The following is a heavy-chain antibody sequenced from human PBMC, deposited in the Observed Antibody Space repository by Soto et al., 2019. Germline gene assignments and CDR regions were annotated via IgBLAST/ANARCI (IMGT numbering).Heavy chain of an antibody. J-gene: IGHJ4*02. D-gene: IGHD6-13*01. Sequence: GGSLRLSCAASGFTFSSYAMHWVRQAPGKGLEWVSIISGTGVNIYYADSVKGRFTISRDNVKNSLYLQMNSLRVEDTAVYYCARDWDYGSSWYPSDYWGQGTLVTVSS. V-gene: IGHV3-21*01. CDR3: ARDWDYGSSWYPSDY. CDR2: ISGTGVNI. CDR1: GFTFSSYA.